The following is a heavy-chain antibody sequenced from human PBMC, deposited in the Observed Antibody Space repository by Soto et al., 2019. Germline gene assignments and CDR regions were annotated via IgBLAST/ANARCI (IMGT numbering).Heavy chain of an antibody. CDR2: ISGSGGTT. D-gene: IGHD6-13*01. Sequence: PGGSLRLSCAASGFTFSIYAMSWVRQAPGKGLEWVSSISGSGGTTFYADSVKGRFTISRDNSKNTLSLQMDSLRAEDTALYYCAKEAAEGIYFDCWGLGTLVTVSS. V-gene: IGHV3-23*01. CDR3: AKEAAEGIYFDC. CDR1: GFTFSIYA. J-gene: IGHJ4*02.